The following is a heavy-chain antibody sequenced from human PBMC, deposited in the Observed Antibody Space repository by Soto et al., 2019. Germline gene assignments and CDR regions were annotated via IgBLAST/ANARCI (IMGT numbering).Heavy chain of an antibody. CDR2: VSAYNGDT. CDR3: ARDMDPHCSSSRCFGHWFDP. CDR1: GYTFLNYG. J-gene: IGHJ5*02. Sequence: QVQLVQSGAEVKKPGASVRVSCKASGYTFLNYGVSWLRQAPGQGLEWMGWVSAYNGDTNYAQKVQGRVTMTTDASTTTAYMELRSLRSDDTAVYYCARDMDPHCSSSRCFGHWFDPWGQGTLVTGSS. V-gene: IGHV1-18*01. D-gene: IGHD2-2*01.